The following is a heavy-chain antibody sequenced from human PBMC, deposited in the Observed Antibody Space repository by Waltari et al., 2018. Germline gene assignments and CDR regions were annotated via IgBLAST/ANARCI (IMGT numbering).Heavy chain of an antibody. CDR3: ARGPRRNFSSSWYAY. CDR2: IIHIGRT. CDR1: GGSFSGYY. J-gene: IGHJ4*02. Sequence: QVQLQQWGAGLLKPSETLSLTCAVYGGSFSGYYWSWIRQPPGKGLDGMWEIIHIGRTNCTPSLTIRFTISVDTSKNQFSLKLSSVTAADTAVYYCARGPRRNFSSSWYAYWGQGTLVTVSS. D-gene: IGHD6-13*01. V-gene: IGHV4-34*01.